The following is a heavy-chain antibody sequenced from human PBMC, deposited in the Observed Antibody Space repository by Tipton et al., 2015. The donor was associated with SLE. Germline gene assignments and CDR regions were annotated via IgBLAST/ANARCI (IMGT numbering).Heavy chain of an antibody. D-gene: IGHD1-26*01. J-gene: IGHJ4*02. CDR1: GDSISSGGYY. CDR2: IHYSGST. V-gene: IGHV4-61*08. CDR3: ARDLYGGATSLDF. Sequence: TLSLTCTVSGDSISSGGYYWTWIRQPPGKGLEWIGYIHYSGSTNCDPSLRSRVTISIDTSKNQFSLNLRSVTAADTAVYYCARDLYGGATSLDFWGQGTLVTVSS.